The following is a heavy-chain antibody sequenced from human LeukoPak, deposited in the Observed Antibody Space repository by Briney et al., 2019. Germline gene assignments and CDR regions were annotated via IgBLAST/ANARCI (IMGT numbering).Heavy chain of an antibody. Sequence: ASVKVSCKASGGTFSSYAISWVRQAPGQGLEWMGGIIPIFGTANYAQKFQGRVTITADESTSTAYMELSSLRSEDTAAYYCARVRPLLWFGELLSDLHPFDYWGQGTLVTVSS. D-gene: IGHD3-10*01. V-gene: IGHV1-69*01. CDR1: GGTFSSYA. CDR3: ARVRPLLWFGELLSDLHPFDY. J-gene: IGHJ4*02. CDR2: IIPIFGTA.